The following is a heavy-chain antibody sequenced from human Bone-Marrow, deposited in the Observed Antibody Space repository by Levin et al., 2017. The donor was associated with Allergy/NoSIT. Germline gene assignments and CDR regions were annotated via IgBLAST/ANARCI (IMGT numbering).Heavy chain of an antibody. D-gene: IGHD4-11*01. CDR3: ARGRRRTVTGRTNYFDP. Sequence: PSETLSLTCAVHGGSFNDFYWTWIRQPPGKGLEWLGEINDGGTTNYNPSLKSRVTLSANTSKSQFSLNLTSVTAADRAVYFCARGRRRTVTGRTNYFDPWGQGTLVTVSS. CDR2: INDGGTT. J-gene: IGHJ5*02. CDR1: GGSFNDFY. V-gene: IGHV4-34*01.